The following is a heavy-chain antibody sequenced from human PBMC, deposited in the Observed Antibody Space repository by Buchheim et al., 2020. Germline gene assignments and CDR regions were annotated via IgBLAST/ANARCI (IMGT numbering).Heavy chain of an antibody. Sequence: QVQLQESGPGLAKPSETLSLTCTVSGGSVSSGNYYWSWIRQPPGKGLEWIGSIYYSGNTNYNPSLKSRVTISVDTSKNQFSVKWLTLTAAGTAVYYCAGGPRSITWFDPGGQGTL. J-gene: IGHJ5*02. CDR2: IYYSGNT. CDR1: GGSVSSGNYY. D-gene: IGHD6-6*01. V-gene: IGHV4-61*01. CDR3: AGGPRSITWFDP.